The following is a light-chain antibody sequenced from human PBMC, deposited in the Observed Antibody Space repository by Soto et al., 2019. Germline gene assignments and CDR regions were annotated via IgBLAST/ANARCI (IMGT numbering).Light chain of an antibody. CDR1: QTISTL. J-gene: IGKJ1*01. CDR3: QQYTNTNNPWM. V-gene: IGKV1-5*01. CDR2: DAS. Sequence: DIQMTQSPSTLSASVGDRVTITFRASQTISTLIAWYQQKPGKAPKLLVYDASTLQSGVASRFSGSGSGTEFTLIISVLQPDDSATYYCQQYTNTNNPWMFGQGTKVDI.